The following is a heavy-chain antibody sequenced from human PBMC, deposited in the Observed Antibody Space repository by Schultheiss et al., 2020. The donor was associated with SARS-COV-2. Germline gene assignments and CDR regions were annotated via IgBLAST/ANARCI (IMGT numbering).Heavy chain of an antibody. D-gene: IGHD2-2*01. V-gene: IGHV3-23*01. Sequence: GESLKISCAASGFTFSSYRMTWVRQAPGKGLEWVSAISGSGGSTYYADSVKGRFTISRDNSKNTLYLQMNSLKTEDTAVYYCTTDRYCSSTSCYGGYYYYGMDVWGQGTTVTVSS. CDR3: TTDRYCSSTSCYGGYYYYGMDV. CDR2: ISGSGGST. CDR1: GFTFSSYR. J-gene: IGHJ6*02.